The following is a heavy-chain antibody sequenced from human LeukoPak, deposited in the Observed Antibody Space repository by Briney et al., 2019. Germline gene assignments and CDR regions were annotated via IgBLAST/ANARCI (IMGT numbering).Heavy chain of an antibody. J-gene: IGHJ4*02. CDR2: ISLDGGEK. D-gene: IGHD3-3*01. V-gene: IGHV3-30*04. Sequence: GGSLRLSCAASGFTFSSYAMHWVHQATGKGLEWVAFISLDGGEKYYSDSVKGRFTISRDNSKNTLYLQMNSLRAEDTAVYYCAREPLGGITISGVPYWGQGTLVTVS. CDR1: GFTFSSYA. CDR3: AREPLGGITISGVPY.